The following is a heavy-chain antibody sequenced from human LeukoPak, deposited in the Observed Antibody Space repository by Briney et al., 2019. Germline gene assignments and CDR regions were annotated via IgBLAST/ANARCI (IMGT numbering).Heavy chain of an antibody. J-gene: IGHJ4*02. D-gene: IGHD5-12*01. Sequence: GGSLRLSCAASGFTFSSYGMHWVRQAPGKGLEWVAFIRYDGSNKYYADSVKGRFTISRDNSKNTLYLQMGSLRAEDMAVYYCARDRVATIRSYYFDYWGQGTLVTVSS. CDR2: IRYDGSNK. CDR1: GFTFSSYG. CDR3: ARDRVATIRSYYFDY. V-gene: IGHV3-30*02.